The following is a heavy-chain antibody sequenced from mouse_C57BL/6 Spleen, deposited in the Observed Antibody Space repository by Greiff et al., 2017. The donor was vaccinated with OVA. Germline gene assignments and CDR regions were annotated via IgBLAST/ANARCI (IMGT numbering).Heavy chain of an antibody. D-gene: IGHD2-1*01. CDR2: INPNNGGT. CDR3: ARRDGNLYYYAMDY. V-gene: IGHV1-26*01. Sequence: VQLKDSGPELVKPGASVKISCKASGYTFTDYYMNWVKQSHGKSLEWIGDINPNNGGTSYNQKFKGKATLTVDKSSSTAYMELRSLTSEDSAVYYCARRDGNLYYYAMDYWGQGTSVTVSS. J-gene: IGHJ4*01. CDR1: GYTFTDYY.